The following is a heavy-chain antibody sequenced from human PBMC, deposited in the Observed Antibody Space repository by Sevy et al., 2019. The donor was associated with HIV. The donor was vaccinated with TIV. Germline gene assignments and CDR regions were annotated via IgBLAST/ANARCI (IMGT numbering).Heavy chain of an antibody. D-gene: IGHD3-10*01. Sequence: SETLSLTCTLSGGSISSYYWSWIRQPPGKGLEWIGYIYYSGSTNYNPSLKSRVTISVDTSKNQFSLKLSSVTAADTAVYYCARALPRWFGGEFWFDYWGQGTLVTVSS. V-gene: IGHV4-59*01. J-gene: IGHJ4*02. CDR1: GGSISSYY. CDR2: IYYSGST. CDR3: ARALPRWFGGEFWFDY.